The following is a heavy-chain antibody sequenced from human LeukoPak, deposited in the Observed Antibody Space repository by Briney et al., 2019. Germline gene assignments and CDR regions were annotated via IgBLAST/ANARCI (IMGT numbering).Heavy chain of an antibody. Sequence: GGSLRLSCAASGFTFSSNYMTWVRQAPGKGLEWVSVIYSGGSTYYADSVKGRFTISRDNSKNTLYLQMNSLRAEDTAVYYCARSKWELDGFDYWGQGTLVTVSS. V-gene: IGHV3-53*01. CDR2: IYSGGST. CDR3: ARSKWELDGFDY. D-gene: IGHD1-26*01. J-gene: IGHJ4*02. CDR1: GFTFSSNY.